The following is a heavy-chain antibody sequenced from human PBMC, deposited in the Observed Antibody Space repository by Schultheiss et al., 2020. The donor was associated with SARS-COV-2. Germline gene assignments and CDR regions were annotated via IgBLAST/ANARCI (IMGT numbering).Heavy chain of an antibody. J-gene: IGHJ4*02. V-gene: IGHV5-51*01. CDR2: IYPGDSDT. CDR1: GYSFTSYW. Sequence: GSLRLSCKGSGYSFTSYWIGWVRQMPGKGLEWMGIIYPGDSDTRYSPSFQGQVTISADKSISTAYLQWSSLKASDTAMYYCASYDYYGSGSYKYWGQGTLVTVSS. CDR3: ASYDYYGSGSYKY. D-gene: IGHD3-10*01.